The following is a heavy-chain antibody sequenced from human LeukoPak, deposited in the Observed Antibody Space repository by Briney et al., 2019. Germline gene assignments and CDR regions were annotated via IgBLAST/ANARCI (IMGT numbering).Heavy chain of an antibody. CDR3: ASSYSSGWYLS. Sequence: SQTLSLTCTVSGGSISSGSYFWSWIRRPAGKGLAWIGRIYNSGSTNYNPSLKSRVTISVDTSKNQFSLKLSSVTAADTAVYYCASSYSSGWYLSWGQGTLVTASS. CDR1: GGSISSGSYF. J-gene: IGHJ5*02. CDR2: IYNSGST. V-gene: IGHV4-61*02. D-gene: IGHD6-19*01.